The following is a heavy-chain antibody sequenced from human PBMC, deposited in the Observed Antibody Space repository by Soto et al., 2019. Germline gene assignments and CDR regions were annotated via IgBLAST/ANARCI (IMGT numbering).Heavy chain of an antibody. CDR2: IYWDDDK. V-gene: IGHV2-5*02. Sequence: QITLKESGPTLVKPTQTLTLTCTFSGFSLSTSGVGVGWIRQPPGKALEWLALIYWDDDKRYSPSLKSRLTITKDTTKNQVVLTMTNMDSVDTATYYCAHRRRYGDYEHWGQGTLVTVSS. D-gene: IGHD4-17*01. CDR1: GFSLSTSGVG. J-gene: IGHJ4*02. CDR3: AHRRRYGDYEH.